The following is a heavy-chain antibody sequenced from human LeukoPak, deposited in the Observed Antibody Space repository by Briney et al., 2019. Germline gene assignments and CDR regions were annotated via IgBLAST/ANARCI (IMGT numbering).Heavy chain of an antibody. J-gene: IGHJ4*02. CDR2: MYYIGST. V-gene: IGHV4-59*01. Sequence: SETLSLTCTVSGGSISSYYWSWIRQPPGKGLDWVGHMYYIGSTNYNPSLKSRVTISVDTSKNQFSLKLSSVTAADTAVYYCARQYSSALGSDFDYWGQGTLVTVSS. CDR1: GGSISSYY. D-gene: IGHD6-25*01. CDR3: ARQYSSALGSDFDY.